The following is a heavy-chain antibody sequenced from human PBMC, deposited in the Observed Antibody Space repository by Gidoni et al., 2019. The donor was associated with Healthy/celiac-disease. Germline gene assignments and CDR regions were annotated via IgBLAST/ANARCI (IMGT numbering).Heavy chain of an antibody. CDR2: ISYDGSNK. CDR3: ARGVVVPAAIDG. D-gene: IGHD2-2*01. Sequence: QVQLVESGGGVVQPGRSLRLSCAASGFTFSSYAMHWVRQAPGKGLEWVAVISYDGSNKYYADSVKGRFTISRDNSKNTLYLQMNSLRAEDTAVYYCARGVVVPAAIDGWGQGTLVTVSS. CDR1: GFTFSSYA. V-gene: IGHV3-30-3*01. J-gene: IGHJ4*02.